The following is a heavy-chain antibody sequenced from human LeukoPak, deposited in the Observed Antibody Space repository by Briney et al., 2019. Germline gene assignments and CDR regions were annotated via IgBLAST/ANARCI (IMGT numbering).Heavy chain of an antibody. CDR2: MYHSGST. Sequence: SETLSLTCTVSGYSISSGYYWGWIRQPPGKGLEWIGSMYHSGSTYYNPSLKSRATISIDTSKNQFSLKLSSVTAADTAVYYCARVKYCRSSSCLGGFDPWGQGTLVTVSS. J-gene: IGHJ5*02. CDR1: GYSISSGYY. CDR3: ARVKYCRSSSCLGGFDP. D-gene: IGHD2-2*01. V-gene: IGHV4-38-2*02.